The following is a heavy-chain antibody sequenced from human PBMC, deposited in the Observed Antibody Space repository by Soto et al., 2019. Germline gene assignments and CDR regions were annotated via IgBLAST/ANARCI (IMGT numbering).Heavy chain of an antibody. J-gene: IGHJ6*02. CDR1: GGTFRTYA. CDR2: IIPIFGTV. D-gene: IGHD6-19*01. V-gene: IGHV1-69*05. CDR3: AKGAVAGTPTSYYYYGMDV. Sequence: QVQLLPSGAEVKKPGSSVRVSCEASGGTFRTYAISWVRQAPGQGLEWMGEIIPIFGTVNYAQKFQGRVTXTXDXXTTTVYMDLRSLRSEDTAVYYCAKGAVAGTPTSYYYYGMDVWGQGTTVTVSS.